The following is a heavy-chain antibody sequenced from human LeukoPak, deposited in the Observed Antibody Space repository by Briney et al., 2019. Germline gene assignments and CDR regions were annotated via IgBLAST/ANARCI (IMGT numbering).Heavy chain of an antibody. J-gene: IGHJ6*02. D-gene: IGHD3-16*02. CDR2: ISGSSTTR. V-gene: IGHV3-48*01. Sequence: PGGSLRLSCAASGFTFSSYSMNWVRKAPGKGVEWGSYISGSSTTRYYADSAKRRFTISRENAKKSLYLQMNSLRAEETAVYYCARDLSVGHGMDVWGQGTTVTVSS. CDR3: ARDLSVGHGMDV. CDR1: GFTFSSYS.